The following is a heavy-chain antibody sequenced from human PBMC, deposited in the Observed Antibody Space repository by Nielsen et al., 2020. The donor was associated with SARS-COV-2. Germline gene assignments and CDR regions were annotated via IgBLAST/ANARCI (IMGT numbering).Heavy chain of an antibody. CDR2: ISWNSGSI. CDR3: AKDGHSGGWYGAPDY. CDR1: GFTFDDYA. J-gene: IGHJ4*02. Sequence: GGSLRLSCAASGFTFDDYAMHWARQAPGKGLEWVSGISWNSGSIGYADSVKGRFTISRDNAKNSLYLQMNSLRAEDTALYYCAKDGHSGGWYGAPDYWGQGTLVTVSS. V-gene: IGHV3-9*01. D-gene: IGHD6-19*01.